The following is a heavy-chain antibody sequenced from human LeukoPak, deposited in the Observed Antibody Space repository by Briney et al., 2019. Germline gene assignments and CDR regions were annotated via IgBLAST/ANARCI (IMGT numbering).Heavy chain of an antibody. D-gene: IGHD2-2*02. CDR3: AKDRISYCSSTSCNTPFDY. Sequence: GGSLRLSCAASGLIVSSNYMTWVRQAPGKGLEWVSVIYSGGSIYYADSVKGRFTISRDNSRNTLYLQMNSLRAEDTAVYYCAKDRISYCSSTSCNTPFDYWGQGTLVTVSS. CDR1: GLIVSSNY. CDR2: IYSGGSI. V-gene: IGHV3-53*01. J-gene: IGHJ4*02.